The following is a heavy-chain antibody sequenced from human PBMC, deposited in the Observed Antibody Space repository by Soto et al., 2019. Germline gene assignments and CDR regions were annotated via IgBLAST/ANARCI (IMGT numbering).Heavy chain of an antibody. V-gene: IGHV1-69*02. D-gene: IGHD3-10*01. J-gene: IGHJ4*02. Sequence: SVKVSCKASGGTFSSYTISWVRQAPGQGLEWMGRIIPILGIANYAQKFQGRVTITADKSTSTAYMELSSLRSEDTAVYYCARGATVRGVIDNYFDYWGQGTLVTVSS. CDR3: ARGATVRGVIDNYFDY. CDR1: GGTFSSYT. CDR2: IIPILGIA.